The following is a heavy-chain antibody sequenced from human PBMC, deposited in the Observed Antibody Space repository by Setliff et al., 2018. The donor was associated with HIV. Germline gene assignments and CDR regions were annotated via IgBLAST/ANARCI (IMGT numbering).Heavy chain of an antibody. CDR3: AKDRAAADPRFYYYYMDV. CDR1: GFTFGDYA. D-gene: IGHD6-13*01. CDR2: IGGSGAVT. Sequence: GGSLRLSCTASGFTFGDYAVSWVRQVPGKGLEWVSSIGGSGAVTYYAASVKGRFTISRDNSKNSLYLQMNSLRTEDTALYYCAKDRAAADPRFYYYYMDVWGKGTTVTSP. V-gene: IGHV3-43*02. J-gene: IGHJ6*03.